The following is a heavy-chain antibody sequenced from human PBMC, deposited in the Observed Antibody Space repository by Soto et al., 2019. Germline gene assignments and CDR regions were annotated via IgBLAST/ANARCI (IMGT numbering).Heavy chain of an antibody. J-gene: IGHJ5*02. CDR2: LKSRRAGGTS. CDR3: TTDGGVGPYQLFWA. D-gene: IGHD3-3*01. CDR1: GITFTNVW. Sequence: GGSLRLSCEASGITFTNVWMGWVRQAPGKGLEWIGRLKSRRAGGTSDYAARVKGRFSISKDESKNTLYLQMTSLKIEDTAVYHCTTDGGVGPYQLFWAWCQGTLVTVSS. V-gene: IGHV3-15*01.